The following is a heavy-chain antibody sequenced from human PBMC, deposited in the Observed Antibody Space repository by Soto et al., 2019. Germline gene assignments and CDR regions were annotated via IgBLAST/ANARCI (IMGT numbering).Heavy chain of an antibody. CDR2: ISGSGAST. Sequence: GGSLRLSCAASGFTFSSYAMSWVRQAPGKGLEWVSTISGSGASTFYTDSVKGRFTISRDDSKNTLYLQMNSLRAGDTAVYYCAKDRIPGYTYVISDYWGQGTLVTVSS. J-gene: IGHJ4*02. D-gene: IGHD5-18*01. V-gene: IGHV3-23*01. CDR1: GFTFSSYA. CDR3: AKDRIPGYTYVISDY.